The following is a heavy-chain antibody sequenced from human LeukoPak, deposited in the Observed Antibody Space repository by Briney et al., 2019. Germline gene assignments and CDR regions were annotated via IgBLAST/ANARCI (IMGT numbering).Heavy chain of an antibody. V-gene: IGHV1-58*02. J-gene: IGHJ4*02. D-gene: IGHD3-3*01. CDR2: IVVGSGKT. CDR3: AAHPDYDFWSGYYD. CDR1: GFTFTNSA. Sequence: SVKVSCKASGFTFTNSAMQWVRQARGQRLEWKGWIVVGSGKTNYAQKFQERVTITRDMSASITYMELSSLRSEDTAVYYCAAHPDYDFWSGYYDWGQGTLVTVSS.